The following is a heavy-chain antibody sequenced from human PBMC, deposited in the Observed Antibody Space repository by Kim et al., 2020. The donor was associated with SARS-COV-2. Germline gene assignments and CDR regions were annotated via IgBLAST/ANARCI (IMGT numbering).Heavy chain of an antibody. CDR3: AKDLGPILLIGDY. Sequence: ASSGQGRFTVSRHHSKTTLYLQTNSLRAEDTAVYYCAKDLGPILLIGDYWGQGTLVTVSS. J-gene: IGHJ4*02. V-gene: IGHV3-23*01. D-gene: IGHD3-9*01.